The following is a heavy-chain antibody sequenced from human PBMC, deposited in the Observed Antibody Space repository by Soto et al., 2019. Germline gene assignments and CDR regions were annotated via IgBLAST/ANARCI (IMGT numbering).Heavy chain of an antibody. J-gene: IGHJ5*02. CDR3: ARGAYDFWSGPTKNWFDP. CDR2: IYHSGST. D-gene: IGHD3-3*01. CDR1: GGSISSGGYS. V-gene: IGHV4-30-2*01. Sequence: QLQLQESGSGLVKPSQTLSLTCAVSGGSISSGGYSWSWIRQPPGKGLEWIGYIYHSGSTYYNPSLKSRVTISVDRSNIQFSLKLSSVTAADTAVYYCARGAYDFWSGPTKNWFDPWGQGTLVTVSS.